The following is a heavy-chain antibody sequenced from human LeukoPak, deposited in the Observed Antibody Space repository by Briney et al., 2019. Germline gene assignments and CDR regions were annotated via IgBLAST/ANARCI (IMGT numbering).Heavy chain of an antibody. CDR3: ARAAANIAAAGKRENWFDP. V-gene: IGHV1-2*04. CDR2: INPNSGGT. CDR1: GYTFTGHY. Sequence: ASVKVSCKASGYTFTGHYMHWVRQAPGQGLEWMGWINPNSGGTNYAQKFQGWVTMTRDTSISTAYMELSRLRSDDTAVYYCARAAANIAAAGKRENWFDPWGQGTLVTVSS. J-gene: IGHJ5*02. D-gene: IGHD6-13*01.